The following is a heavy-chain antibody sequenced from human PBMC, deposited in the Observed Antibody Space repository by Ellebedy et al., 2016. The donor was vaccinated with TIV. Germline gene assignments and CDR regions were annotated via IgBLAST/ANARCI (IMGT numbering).Heavy chain of an antibody. CDR3: ARQDGNEWDF. CDR1: GFTFTSSA. D-gene: IGHD1-1*01. CDR2: IVVGSGNT. Sequence: SVKVSCXASGFTFTSSAMQWVRQARGQRLEWIGWIVVGSGNTNYAQKFQERVTITRDMSTSTAYMELSSLRSEDTAVYYCARQDGNEWDFWGQGTLVTVSS. J-gene: IGHJ4*02. V-gene: IGHV1-58*02.